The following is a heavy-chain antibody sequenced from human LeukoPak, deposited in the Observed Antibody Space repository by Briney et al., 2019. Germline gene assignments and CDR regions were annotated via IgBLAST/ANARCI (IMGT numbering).Heavy chain of an antibody. CDR3: ARIAHCGGDCYLFDY. J-gene: IGHJ4*02. D-gene: IGHD2-21*02. Sequence: SVKVSCKASGGTFSSYAISWVRQAPGQGLELMGRIIPIFGIANYAQKFQGRVTITADKSTSTAYMELSSLRSEDTAVYYCARIAHCGGDCYLFDYWGQGTLVTVSS. CDR1: GGTFSSYA. V-gene: IGHV1-69*04. CDR2: IIPIFGIA.